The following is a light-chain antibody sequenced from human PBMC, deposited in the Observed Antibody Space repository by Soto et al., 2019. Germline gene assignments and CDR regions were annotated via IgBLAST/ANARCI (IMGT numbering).Light chain of an antibody. J-gene: IGLJ1*01. V-gene: IGLV2-14*01. CDR1: SSDVGGYDY. CDR2: EVS. CDR3: SSYTSSSTDV. Sequence: QSALTQPASVSGSPGQSITISCTGTSSDVGGYDYVSWYQHHPGKAPKLTIYEVSNRPSGVSNRFSGSKSGNTASLTISGLQAEYEAEYYCSSYTSSSTDVFGTGTKVTVL.